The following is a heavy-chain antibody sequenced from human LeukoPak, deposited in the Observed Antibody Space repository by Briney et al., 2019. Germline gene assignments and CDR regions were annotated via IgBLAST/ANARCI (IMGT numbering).Heavy chain of an antibody. J-gene: IGHJ5*02. Sequence: GGSLRLSCAASGFTFSSYAMHWVRQAPGKGLEWVTIISYDGSNKYYADSVKGRFTISRDNSKNTLYLQMNSLRTEDTAVYYCARGDKQLVFNRNKGEFDPWGQGTLVTVSS. CDR2: ISYDGSNK. D-gene: IGHD6-13*01. CDR3: ARGDKQLVFNRNKGEFDP. V-gene: IGHV3-30*04. CDR1: GFTFSSYA.